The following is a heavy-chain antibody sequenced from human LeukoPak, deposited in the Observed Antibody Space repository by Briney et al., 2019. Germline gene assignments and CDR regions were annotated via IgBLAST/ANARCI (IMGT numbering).Heavy chain of an antibody. D-gene: IGHD3-22*01. J-gene: IGHJ4*02. CDR1: GFTFSSYA. CDR2: ISGSGDTT. V-gene: IGHV3-23*01. CDR3: ASTGGHSSGYYYPGY. Sequence: PGGSLRLSCAASGFTFSSYAMNWVRQAPGKGLEWVSFISGSGDTTYYADSVKGRFTISRDSSKNTLYLQMNSLRAEDTAVYYCASTGGHSSGYYYPGYWGQGTLVTVSS.